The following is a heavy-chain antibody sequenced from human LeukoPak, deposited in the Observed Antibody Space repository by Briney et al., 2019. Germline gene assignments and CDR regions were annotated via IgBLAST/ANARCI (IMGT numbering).Heavy chain of an antibody. J-gene: IGHJ4*02. CDR1: VFTFRNCC. D-gene: IGHD3-10*01. Sequence: GGSLRLSCVASVFTFRNCCMTWVRQAPGKGREWVSTISGSDDGTYYADSVRGRFTISRDNSKNTLYLQMKALRDEDTATYYCAKRGPIYSSTPGNYFDYWGQGTLVTVSS. CDR3: AKRGPIYSSTPGNYFDY. CDR2: ISGSDDGT. V-gene: IGHV3-23*01.